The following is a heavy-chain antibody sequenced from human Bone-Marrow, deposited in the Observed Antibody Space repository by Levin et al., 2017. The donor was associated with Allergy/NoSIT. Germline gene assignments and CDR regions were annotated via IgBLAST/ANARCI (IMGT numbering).Heavy chain of an antibody. J-gene: IGHJ5*02. Sequence: PGESLKISCAASGFTITSYSMHWVRQAPGKGLDYLSTISDNGITYYANSVKGRFTISRDISTNTPFLQMGSLRSDDMAVYYCARGLGGSGYDVLDRWGQGTLVTVSS. CDR2: ISDNGIT. V-gene: IGHV3-64*01. D-gene: IGHD5-12*01. CDR3: ARGLGGSGYDVLDR. CDR1: GFTITSYS.